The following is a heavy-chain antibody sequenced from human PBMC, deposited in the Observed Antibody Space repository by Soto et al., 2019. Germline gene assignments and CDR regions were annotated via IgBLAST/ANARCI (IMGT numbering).Heavy chain of an antibody. Sequence: QLQLQESGSGLVKPSQTLSLTCAVSGGSISSGGYSWSWIRQPPGKGLEWIGYIYHSGSTYYNPSXNXRFXISVDRSKNHFSLKLSSVTAADTAGYYCAAGAIFGGVPLDYWGQGTLVTVSS. V-gene: IGHV4-30-2*01. CDR2: IYHSGST. D-gene: IGHD3-3*01. CDR3: AAGAIFGGVPLDY. CDR1: GGSISSGGYS. J-gene: IGHJ4*02.